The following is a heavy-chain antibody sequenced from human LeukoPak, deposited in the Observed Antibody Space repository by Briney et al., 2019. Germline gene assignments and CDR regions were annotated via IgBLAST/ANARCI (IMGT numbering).Heavy chain of an antibody. CDR3: ARDRAWNYFDY. CDR2: ISNDGSRK. D-gene: IGHD3-3*01. Sequence: GGSLRLSCAPSGFTFSRHGMHWVRQAPGKGLEWVAIISNDGSRKYYAHSVEGRLTISRDNSKNTLYLQMHSLRAEDTAVYYCARDRAWNYFDYWGQGTLVTVSS. J-gene: IGHJ4*02. CDR1: GFTFSRHG. V-gene: IGHV3-30*03.